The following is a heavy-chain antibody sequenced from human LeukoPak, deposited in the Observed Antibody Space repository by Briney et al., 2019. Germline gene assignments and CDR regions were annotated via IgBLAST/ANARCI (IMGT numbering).Heavy chain of an antibody. Sequence: QTGGSLRLSCAASGFTFSDFSMNWVRQAPGKGLEWLSYISSTTTTIYYADSVKGRFTISRDNAKNSLYLQMNSLRAEDTAVYYCARGRYCSSTSCWGDDYWGQGTLVTVSS. CDR3: ARGRYCSSTSCWGDDY. V-gene: IGHV3-48*01. D-gene: IGHD2-2*01. CDR1: GFTFSDFS. CDR2: ISSTTTTI. J-gene: IGHJ4*02.